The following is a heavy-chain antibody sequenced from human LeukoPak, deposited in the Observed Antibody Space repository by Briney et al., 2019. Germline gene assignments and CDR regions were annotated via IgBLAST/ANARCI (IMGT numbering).Heavy chain of an antibody. CDR2: INHSGST. D-gene: IGHD3-22*01. J-gene: IGHJ4*02. V-gene: IGHV4-34*01. Sequence: SETLSLTCAVYGGSFSGYYWSWIRQPPGKGLEWIGEINHSGSTNYNPPLKSRVTISVDTSKNQFSLKLSSVTAADTAVYYCASYYYDSSGYLDGYYFDYWGQGTLVTVSS. CDR3: ASYYYDSSGYLDGYYFDY. CDR1: GGSFSGYY.